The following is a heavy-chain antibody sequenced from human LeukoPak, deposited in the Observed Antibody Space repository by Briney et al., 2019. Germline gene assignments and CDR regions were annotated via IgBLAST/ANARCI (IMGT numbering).Heavy chain of an antibody. Sequence: SETLSLTCTVSGGSISSSNYYWGWIRQPPGKGLEWIGNIFYRGSTYYNPSLKSRVTISLDTSKNQFSLKLSSVTAADTAVYYCARDRSSGYDSNAFDIWGQGTMVTVSS. CDR2: IFYRGST. V-gene: IGHV4-39*07. CDR3: ARDRSSGYDSNAFDI. J-gene: IGHJ3*02. D-gene: IGHD5-12*01. CDR1: GGSISSSNYY.